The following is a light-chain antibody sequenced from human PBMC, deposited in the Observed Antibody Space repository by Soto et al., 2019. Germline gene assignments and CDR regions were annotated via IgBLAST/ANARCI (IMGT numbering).Light chain of an antibody. CDR3: QQYNNWPRT. CDR2: GAS. V-gene: IGKV3-15*01. Sequence: EMVMTQSPGTLSLSPGDRATLSCRASQSVSRSYLGWYQQKPGQAPRLLIYGASTRATGIPARFSGSGSGTEFTLTISSLQSEDFAVYYCQQYNNWPRTFGQGTKVDIK. J-gene: IGKJ1*01. CDR1: QSVSRSY.